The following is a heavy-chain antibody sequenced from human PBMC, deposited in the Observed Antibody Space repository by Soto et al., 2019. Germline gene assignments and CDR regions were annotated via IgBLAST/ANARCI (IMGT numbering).Heavy chain of an antibody. J-gene: IGHJ4*02. CDR3: ASELRGLTYGDSKNFDY. CDR1: GYTFTSYY. V-gene: IGHV1-46*01. D-gene: IGHD4-17*01. Sequence: ASVKVSCKASGYTFTSYYMHWVRQAPGQGLEWMGIINPSGGSTSYAQKFQGRVTMTRDTSTSTVYMELSSLRSEDTAVYYCASELRGLTYGDSKNFDYWGQGTLVTVSS. CDR2: INPSGGST.